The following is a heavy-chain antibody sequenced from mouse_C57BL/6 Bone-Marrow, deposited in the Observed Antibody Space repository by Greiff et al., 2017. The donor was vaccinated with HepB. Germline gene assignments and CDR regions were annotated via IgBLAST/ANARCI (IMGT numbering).Heavy chain of an antibody. D-gene: IGHD2-5*01. J-gene: IGHJ1*03. CDR2: IHPNSGST. CDR1: GYTFTSYW. Sequence: QVQLQQPGAELVKPGASVKLSCKASGYTFTSYWMHWVKQRPGQGLEWIGMIHPNSGSTNYNEKFKSKATLTVDKSSSTAYMQLSSLTSEDSAVYSCARAYYSNYLPWYFDVWGTGTTVTVSS. CDR3: ARAYYSNYLPWYFDV. V-gene: IGHV1-64*01.